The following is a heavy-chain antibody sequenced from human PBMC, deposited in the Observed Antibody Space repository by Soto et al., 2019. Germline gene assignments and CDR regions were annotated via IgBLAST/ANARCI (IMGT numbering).Heavy chain of an antibody. CDR2: LNIAGTI. CDR3: ARDRGEYTSSWFWYFSH. D-gene: IGHD6-13*01. J-gene: IGHJ2*01. CDR1: GASISSFN. Sequence: LSLTCSVSGASISSFNWNWVRQPAGKGPEWVGRLNIAGTINYNPSLKSRITMSMDTSKNQISLHLRSVTAADTAIYYCARDRGEYTSSWFWYFSHWGHGTLVTV. V-gene: IGHV4-4*07.